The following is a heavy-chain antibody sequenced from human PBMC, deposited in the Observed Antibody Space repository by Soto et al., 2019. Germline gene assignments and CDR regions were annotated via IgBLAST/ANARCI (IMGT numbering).Heavy chain of an antibody. CDR1: GFTVSSNY. V-gene: IGHV3-53*01. Sequence: GGSLRLSCAASGFTVSSNYMSWVRQAPGKGLEWVSVIYSGGSTYYADSVKGRFTISRDNSKNTLYLQMNSLRAEDTAVYYCARVSIFGVVQYYYYGMDVWGQGTTVTVSS. J-gene: IGHJ6*02. CDR3: ARVSIFGVVQYYYYGMDV. D-gene: IGHD3-3*01. CDR2: IYSGGST.